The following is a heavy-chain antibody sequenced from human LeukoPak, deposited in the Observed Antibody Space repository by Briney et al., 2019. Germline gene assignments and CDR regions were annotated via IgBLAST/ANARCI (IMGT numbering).Heavy chain of an antibody. CDR1: GFTFSSYA. Sequence: GRSLRLSCAASGFTFSSYAMHWVRQAPGKGLEWVAVISYDGSNKYYADSVKGRFTISRDNSKNTLYLQMNSLRAEDTAVYYCARAVRLMGWFDPWGQGTLVTVSS. D-gene: IGHD2-21*02. V-gene: IGHV3-30-3*01. J-gene: IGHJ5*02. CDR2: ISYDGSNK. CDR3: ARAVRLMGWFDP.